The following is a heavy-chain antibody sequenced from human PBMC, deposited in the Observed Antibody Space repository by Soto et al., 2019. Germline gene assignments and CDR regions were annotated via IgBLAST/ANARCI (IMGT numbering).Heavy chain of an antibody. J-gene: IGHJ4*02. CDR1: GFTFSSYG. Sequence: VGSLRLSCAASGFTFSSYGMLWVRQARGKGLEWVGVISYDGSNKDYAESVKGRFTISREKSKNRLYLQISCLRAEDTAVYYCANGRYYYDSSGIGYWGQGTLVTVCS. D-gene: IGHD3-22*01. CDR2: ISYDGSNK. V-gene: IGHV3-30*18. CDR3: ANGRYYYDSSGIGY.